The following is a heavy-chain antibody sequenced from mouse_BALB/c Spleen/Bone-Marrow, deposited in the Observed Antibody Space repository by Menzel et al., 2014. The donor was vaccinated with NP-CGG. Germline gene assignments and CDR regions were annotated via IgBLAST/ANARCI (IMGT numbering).Heavy chain of an antibody. CDR3: ASHDGYYVGWYFDV. V-gene: IGHV1-14*01. Sequence: VQLKQSGPELVKPGTSVKMSCKASGYTFTSYVMHWVKQKPGQGLEWIGYIIPYNDGTKYNEKFKGKATPTSDKSSSTAYMELSSLPSEDSAVYYCASHDGYYVGWYFDVWGAGTTVAVSS. CDR1: GYTFTSYV. D-gene: IGHD2-3*01. CDR2: IIPYNDGT. J-gene: IGHJ1*01.